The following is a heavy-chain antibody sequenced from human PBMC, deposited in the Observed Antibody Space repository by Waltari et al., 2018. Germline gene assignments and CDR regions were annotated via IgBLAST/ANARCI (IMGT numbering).Heavy chain of an antibody. Sequence: QVQLQQWGAGLLKPSETLSLTGAVYGGSFSGYYWSWFRQSPGKGLGWIGEINHSGSTNYNPSLKSRVTISVDTSKNQFSLKVSSVTAADTAVYYCARQFSSGWYSEYWGQGTLVTVSS. CDR2: INHSGST. D-gene: IGHD6-19*01. CDR1: GGSFSGYY. V-gene: IGHV4-34*01. J-gene: IGHJ4*02. CDR3: ARQFSSGWYSEY.